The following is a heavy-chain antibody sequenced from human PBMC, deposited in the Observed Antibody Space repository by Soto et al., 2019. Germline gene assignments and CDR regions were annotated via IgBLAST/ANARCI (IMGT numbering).Heavy chain of an antibody. Sequence: QVQLVQSGAEVKKPGASVKVSCKASGYTFTGYYMHWVRQAPGQGLEWVGGINPNSGGTNYAQQFQGWVTMSRDTSISTAYMELSRLRSDDTAVYYCARVIAYCGGDCYFVHSGMDVWGQGTTVTVSS. D-gene: IGHD2-21*02. J-gene: IGHJ6*02. CDR3: ARVIAYCGGDCYFVHSGMDV. V-gene: IGHV1-2*04. CDR1: GYTFTGYY. CDR2: INPNSGGT.